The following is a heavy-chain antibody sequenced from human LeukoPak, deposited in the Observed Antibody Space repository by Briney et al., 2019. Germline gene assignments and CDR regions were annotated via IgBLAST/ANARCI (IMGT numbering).Heavy chain of an antibody. CDR2: ISYDGSNK. CDR3: ARDRIAVAGTDFDY. D-gene: IGHD6-19*01. J-gene: IGHJ4*02. Sequence: GSLRLSCAASGFTFSSYAMHWVRQAPGKGLEWVAVISYDGSNKYYADSVKGRFTISRDNSKNTLYLQMDSLRAEDTAVYYCARDRIAVAGTDFDYWGQGTLVTVSS. CDR1: GFTFSSYA. V-gene: IGHV3-30-3*01.